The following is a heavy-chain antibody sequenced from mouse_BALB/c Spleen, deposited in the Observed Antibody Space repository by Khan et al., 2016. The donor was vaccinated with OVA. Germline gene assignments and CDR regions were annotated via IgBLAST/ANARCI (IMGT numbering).Heavy chain of an antibody. CDR1: GYSITSNYA. V-gene: IGHV3-2*02. CDR2: ISYSGYT. CDR3: ASQNYYGYALDY. Sequence: VQLKESGPGLVKPSQSLSLTCTVTGYSITSNYAWSWIRQFPGNKLEWMGYISYSGYTNYNPSLKSRISVTRDTSENQFFLQLNSVTTGDTATXYCASQNYYGYALDYWGQGTSVTVSS. D-gene: IGHD1-1*01. J-gene: IGHJ4*01.